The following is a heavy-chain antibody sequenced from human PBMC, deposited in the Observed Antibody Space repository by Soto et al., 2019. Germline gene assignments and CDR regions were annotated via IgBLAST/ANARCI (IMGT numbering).Heavy chain of an antibody. D-gene: IGHD6-13*01. CDR2: ISSSSSTI. J-gene: IGHJ5*02. Sequence: GGSLRLSCAASGFTFSSYSMNWVRQAPGKGLEWVSYISSSSSTIYYADSVKGRFTISRDNAKNSLYLQMNSLRDEDTAVYYCARDRAGYSSSPNWFDPWGQGTLVTVSS. CDR1: GFTFSSYS. V-gene: IGHV3-48*02. CDR3: ARDRAGYSSSPNWFDP.